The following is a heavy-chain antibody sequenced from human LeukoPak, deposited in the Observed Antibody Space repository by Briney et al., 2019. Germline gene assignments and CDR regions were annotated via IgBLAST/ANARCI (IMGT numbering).Heavy chain of an antibody. CDR1: GGSISSYY. CDR3: TRSLGVVIHGGMDV. CDR2: IYYSGST. D-gene: IGHD3-3*01. J-gene: IGHJ6*02. V-gene: IGHV4-59*01. Sequence: SETLSLTCTVSGGSISSYYWSWMRQPPGKGLGWIGYIYYSGSTKYNPSLRSRVTISLDTAKHQFSLKLSSVTGADTAVYYCTRSLGVVIHGGMDVWGQGTTVTVSS.